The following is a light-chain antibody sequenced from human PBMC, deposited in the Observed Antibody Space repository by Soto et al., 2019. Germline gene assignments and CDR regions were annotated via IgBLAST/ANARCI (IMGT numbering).Light chain of an antibody. J-gene: IGKJ1*01. CDR3: QQYNSYSWP. V-gene: IGKV1-5*03. Sequence: DIQMTQSPSTLSASVGDRVTITCRASQSISSWLAWYQQKPGKATKLLSYKASSLESGVPSRFSGSGSGTEFTLTISSLQPDDFATYYCQQYNSYSWPFGQGTKVEIK. CDR2: KAS. CDR1: QSISSW.